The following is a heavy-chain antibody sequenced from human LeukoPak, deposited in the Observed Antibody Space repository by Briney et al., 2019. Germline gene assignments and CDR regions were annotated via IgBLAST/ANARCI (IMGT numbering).Heavy chain of an antibody. V-gene: IGHV1-18*01. J-gene: IGHJ4*02. CDR3: ARGRHTHSSSWYWTPQEFDY. D-gene: IGHD6-13*01. CDR2: ISAYNGNT. CDR1: GYTFTSYG. Sequence: GASVKVSCKASGYTFTSYGISWVRQAPGQGLEWMGWISAYNGNTNYAQKLQGRVTMTTDTSTSTAYMELRSLRSDDTAVYYCARGRHTHSSSWYWTPQEFDYWGQGTLVTVSS.